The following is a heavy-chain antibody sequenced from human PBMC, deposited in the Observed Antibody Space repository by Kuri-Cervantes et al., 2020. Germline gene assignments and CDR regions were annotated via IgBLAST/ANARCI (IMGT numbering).Heavy chain of an antibody. CDR3: ATPVTGTTHFDY. V-gene: IGHV1-3*01. Sequence: ASVKVSCKTSGYSFTDYAIHWVRQAPGQGLEWMAWINVGDGKTRLSKNFQGRVSITGDTSASTAYMELSSLGSEDTAVYYCATPVTGTTHFDYWGQGTLVTVSS. J-gene: IGHJ4*02. D-gene: IGHD1-20*01. CDR1: GYSFTDYA. CDR2: INVGDGKT.